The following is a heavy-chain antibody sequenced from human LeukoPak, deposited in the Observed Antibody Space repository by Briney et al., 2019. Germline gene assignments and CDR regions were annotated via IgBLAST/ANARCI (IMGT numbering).Heavy chain of an antibody. Sequence: GASVKVSCKASGYTFTSYDINWVRQATGQGLEWMGWINPNSGGTNYAQKFQGRVTMTRDTSISTAYMELSRLRSDDTAVYYCARQITFGDPYDYWGQGTLVTVSS. D-gene: IGHD3-16*01. J-gene: IGHJ4*02. V-gene: IGHV1-2*02. CDR2: INPNSGGT. CDR1: GYTFTSYD. CDR3: ARQITFGDPYDY.